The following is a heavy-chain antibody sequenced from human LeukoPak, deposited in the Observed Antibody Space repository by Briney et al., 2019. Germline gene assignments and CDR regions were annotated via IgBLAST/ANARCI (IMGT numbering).Heavy chain of an antibody. CDR3: ARDKKSGESSEIDY. D-gene: IGHD3-10*01. CDR2: INRDGSTT. Sequence: GGSLRLSCAASGFTFSNYWVHWVRQAPGKGRVGVSRINRDGSTTKYADSVKGRFTVSRDNAKNRLNLQINSLRAEETAVYYCARDKKSGESSEIDYWGQGTLLTVSS. CDR1: GFTFSNYW. J-gene: IGHJ4*02. V-gene: IGHV3-74*03.